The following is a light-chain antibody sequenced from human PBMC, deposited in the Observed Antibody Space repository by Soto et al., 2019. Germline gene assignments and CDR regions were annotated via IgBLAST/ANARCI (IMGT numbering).Light chain of an antibody. J-gene: IGKJ3*01. CDR2: AAS. Sequence: AIRMTQSPSSLSASTGDRVTITCRASQGISSYLAWYQQKPGKAPKVLIYAASTLQSGVPSRFSGSGSGTDFALTLSCLQSEDFATYYCQQYYSYPLFTFGPGTKVDIK. CDR3: QQYYSYPLFT. V-gene: IGKV1-8*01. CDR1: QGISSY.